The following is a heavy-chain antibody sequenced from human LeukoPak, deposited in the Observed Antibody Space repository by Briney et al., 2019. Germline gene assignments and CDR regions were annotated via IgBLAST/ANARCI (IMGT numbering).Heavy chain of an antibody. V-gene: IGHV3-7*01. CDR1: GFTFSSYW. CDR2: IKQGGSEK. J-gene: IGHJ4*02. Sequence: GGSLRLSCAASGFTFSSYWMSWVRQAPGKGLEWVANIKQGGSEKYYVDSVKGRFTISRDNAKNSLYLQMNSLRAEDTAVYYCAREWVNYDFWSGYSRRWSFDYWGQGTLVTVSS. D-gene: IGHD3-3*01. CDR3: AREWVNYDFWSGYSRRWSFDY.